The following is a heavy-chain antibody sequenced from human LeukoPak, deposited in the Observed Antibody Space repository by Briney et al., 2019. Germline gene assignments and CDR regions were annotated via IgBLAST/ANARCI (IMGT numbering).Heavy chain of an antibody. V-gene: IGHV3-23*01. D-gene: IGHD2-15*01. J-gene: IGHJ4*02. CDR3: AKDRGGWRAFDY. Sequence: GESLRLSCAASGFTFSSYAMSWVRQAPGKGLEWVSAISGSGGSTYYADSVKGRFTISRDNSKNTLYLQMNSLRAEDTAVYYCAKDRGGWRAFDYWGQGTLVTVSS. CDR2: ISGSGGST. CDR1: GFTFSSYA.